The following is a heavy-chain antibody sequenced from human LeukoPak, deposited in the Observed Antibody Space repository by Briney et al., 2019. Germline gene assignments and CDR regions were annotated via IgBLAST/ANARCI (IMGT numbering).Heavy chain of an antibody. CDR1: GYTFTSYD. D-gene: IGHD3-16*01. CDR2: MNPNSGNT. Sequence: ASVKVSCKASGYTFTSYDINWVRQATGQGLEWMGWMNPNSGNTGYAQKFQGRVTMTRNTSISTAYMELSSLRSEDTVVYYCARAAGGPNWFDPWGQGTLVTVSS. V-gene: IGHV1-8*01. J-gene: IGHJ5*02. CDR3: ARAAGGPNWFDP.